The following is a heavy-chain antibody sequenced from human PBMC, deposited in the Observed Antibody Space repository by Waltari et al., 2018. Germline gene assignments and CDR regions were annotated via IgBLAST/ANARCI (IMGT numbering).Heavy chain of an antibody. D-gene: IGHD6-19*01. Sequence: QVRLVESGGGVVQPGGSLRLSCATSGFIFSRAGMHWVRQAPGKGIGWVTYIRYDGSNKFYADSVKALFTISRDSSKNTLYLQMNSLRAEDTAVYYCARDRGWPNYLDYWGQGSLVTVSS. CDR2: IRYDGSNK. J-gene: IGHJ4*02. CDR1: GFIFSRAG. CDR3: ARDRGWPNYLDY. V-gene: IGHV3-30*02.